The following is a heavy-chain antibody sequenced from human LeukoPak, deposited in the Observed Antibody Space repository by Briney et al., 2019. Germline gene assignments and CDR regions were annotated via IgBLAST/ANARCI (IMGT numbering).Heavy chain of an antibody. V-gene: IGHV3-23*01. CDR2: ISGSSDNT. J-gene: IGHJ4*02. D-gene: IGHD6-25*01. Sequence: GGSLRLSCVASGFTFSSYAMSWVRQAPGKGLEWVSAISGSSDNTYYADSVKGRFTISRDNSKNTLYLQMNSLRAEDTAVYYCARVGGSDDYWGQGTLVTVSS. CDR1: GFTFSSYA. CDR3: ARVGGSDDY.